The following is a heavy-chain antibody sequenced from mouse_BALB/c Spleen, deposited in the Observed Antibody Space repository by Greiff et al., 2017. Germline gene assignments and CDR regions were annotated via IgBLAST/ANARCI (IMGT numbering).Heavy chain of an antibody. CDR3: ARGTTADY. Sequence: VKLQQSGPELVKPGASVKMSCKASGYTFTSYYIHWVKQRPGQGLEWIGWIYPGDGSTKYNEKFKGKTTLTADKSSSTAYMLLSSLTSEDSAIYFCARGTTADYWGQGTTLTVSS. V-gene: IGHV1S56*01. CDR2: IYPGDGST. D-gene: IGHD1-2*01. J-gene: IGHJ2*01. CDR1: GYTFTSYY.